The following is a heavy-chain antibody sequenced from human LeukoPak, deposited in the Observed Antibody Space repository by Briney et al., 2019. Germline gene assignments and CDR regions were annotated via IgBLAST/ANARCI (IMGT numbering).Heavy chain of an antibody. CDR2: MYPGDSDT. CDR1: GYSFSTYW. D-gene: IGHD4-11*01. V-gene: IGHV5-51*01. Sequence: GESLKISCKASGYSFSTYWIGWVRQVPGKGLEWMGIMYPGDSDTRYNPSFQGQVIISADKSLSTAYLQWSSLKASDTGLYYCAXXGRQXXLXXPASWGQGTLVTVSS. CDR3: AXXGRQXXLXXPAS. J-gene: IGHJ5*02.